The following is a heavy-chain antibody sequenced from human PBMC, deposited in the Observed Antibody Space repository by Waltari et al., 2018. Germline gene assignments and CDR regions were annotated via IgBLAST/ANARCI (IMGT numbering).Heavy chain of an antibody. CDR3: ARGGGSSGWHNWFDP. D-gene: IGHD6-19*01. V-gene: IGHV4-34*01. CDR1: GGSFSGYY. CDR2: INHSGST. Sequence: QVRLQQWGAGLLKPSETLSLTCAVYGGSFSGYYWSWLRQPPGKGLEWIGEINHSGSTNYNPSLKSRVTISVDTSKNQFSLKLSSVTAADTAVYYCARGGGSSGWHNWFDPWGQGTLVTVSS. J-gene: IGHJ5*02.